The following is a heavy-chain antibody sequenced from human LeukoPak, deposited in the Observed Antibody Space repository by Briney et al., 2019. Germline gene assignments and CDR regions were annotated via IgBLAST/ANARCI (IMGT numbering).Heavy chain of an antibody. Sequence: GESLKISCKGSGYSFSSRWIGWVRQMPGKGLEWMGIIYPGDSDTKYSPSFQGQVTISADKSISTAYLQWSSLKASDTAMYYCAKDYGGTPELYYFDSWGQGPLVTVSS. D-gene: IGHD4-23*01. CDR2: IYPGDSDT. CDR3: AKDYGGTPELYYFDS. V-gene: IGHV5-51*01. CDR1: GYSFSSRW. J-gene: IGHJ4*02.